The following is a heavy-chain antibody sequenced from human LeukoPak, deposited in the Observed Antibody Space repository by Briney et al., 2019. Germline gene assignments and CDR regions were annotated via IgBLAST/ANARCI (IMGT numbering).Heavy chain of an antibody. CDR3: AKGRPRQLTYYFDY. CDR1: GFTFSSYG. J-gene: IGHJ4*02. V-gene: IGHV3-30*18. Sequence: GGSLRLSCAASGFTFSSYGMHWVRQAPGKGLEWVAVISYDGSNKYYADSVKGRFTISRDNSKNTLYLQMNSLRAEDTAVYYCAKGRPRQLTYYFDYWGQGTLVTVSS. D-gene: IGHD3-16*02. CDR2: ISYDGSNK.